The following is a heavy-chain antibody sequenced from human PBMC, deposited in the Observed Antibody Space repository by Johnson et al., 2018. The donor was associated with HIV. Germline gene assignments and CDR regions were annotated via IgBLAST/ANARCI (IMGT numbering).Heavy chain of an antibody. D-gene: IGHD3-22*01. J-gene: IGHJ3*02. CDR3: ARDRPIAPFDI. CDR2: IYSGGST. Sequence: LVESGGGVVQPGRSLRLSCAASGFPVSNNYMTWVRQAPGKGLEWVSVIYSGGSTYYADSVKGRFTISRDNSKNTLYLQMNSLRAEDTAVYYCARDRPIAPFDIWGQGTMVTVSS. V-gene: IGHV3-66*02. CDR1: GFPVSNNY.